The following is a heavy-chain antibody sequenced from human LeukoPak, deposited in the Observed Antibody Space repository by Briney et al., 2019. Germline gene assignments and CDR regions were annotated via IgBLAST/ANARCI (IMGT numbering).Heavy chain of an antibody. CDR3: TRDDGSYSRSPGFDY. J-gene: IGHJ4*02. Sequence: GGSLRLSCAASGFTVSSNYMSWVRQAPGKGLEWVSSISSSSSYIYYADSVKGRFTISRDNAKNSLYLQMNSLRAEDTALYYCTRDDGSYSRSPGFDYWGQGNLVTVSS. CDR1: GFTVSSNY. D-gene: IGHD1-26*01. V-gene: IGHV3-21*01. CDR2: ISSSSSYI.